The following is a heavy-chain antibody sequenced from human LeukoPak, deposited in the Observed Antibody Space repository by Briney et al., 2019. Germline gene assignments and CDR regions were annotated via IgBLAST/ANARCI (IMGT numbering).Heavy chain of an antibody. D-gene: IGHD1-26*01. J-gene: IGHJ4*02. CDR1: GYIFTSHF. CDR2: INPSNGST. V-gene: IGHV1-46*04. CDR3: ARDGSSTGSHFDPFDY. Sequence: ASVKVSCKASGYIFTSHFIHWVRQAPGQGLEWMGIINPSNGSTSYAQKLQGRVTMTRDTSTSTVYMELSSLGSEDTAMYYCARDGSSTGSHFDPFDYWGQGTLVTVSS.